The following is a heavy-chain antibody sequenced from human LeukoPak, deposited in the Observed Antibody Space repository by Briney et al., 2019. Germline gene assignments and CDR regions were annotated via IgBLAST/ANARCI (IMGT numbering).Heavy chain of an antibody. J-gene: IGHJ4*02. CDR2: IYYSGST. Sequence: SQTLSLTRTVSGGSISSGSYYWGWIRQPPGKGLEWIGSIYYSGSTYYNPSLKSRVTISVDTSKNQFSLKLSSVTAADTAVYYCARGEVLWFGELLYLDYWGQGTLVTVSS. CDR1: GGSISSGSYY. V-gene: IGHV4-39*07. CDR3: ARGEVLWFGELLYLDY. D-gene: IGHD3-10*01.